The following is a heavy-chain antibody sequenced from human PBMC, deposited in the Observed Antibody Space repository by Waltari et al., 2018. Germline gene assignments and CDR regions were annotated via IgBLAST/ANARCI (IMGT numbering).Heavy chain of an antibody. CDR3: ARTRGYDILTGYFFDY. CDR1: GYSISSGY. D-gene: IGHD3-9*01. Sequence: QVQLQESGPGLVKPSETLSLTCAVSGYSISSGYYWGWIRQPPGKGLEWMGGIRPIFGTANYAQKCQGRVTITADESTSTAYMELSSLRSEDTAVYYCARTRGYDILTGYFFDYWGQGTLVTVSS. V-gene: IGHV1-69*01. CDR2: IRPIFGTA. J-gene: IGHJ4*02.